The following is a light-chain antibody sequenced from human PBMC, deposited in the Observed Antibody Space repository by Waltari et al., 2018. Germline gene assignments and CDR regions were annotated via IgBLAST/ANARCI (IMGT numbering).Light chain of an antibody. Sequence: QSALTQPASVSGSPGQALTISCTGTSTNVGGYNLVPWYRQYPGKAPELMIFGVSERPSGISNRLSGSKSGNTATLTISGLQAEDEADYYCLSYSGRSDYVFGTGTRV. J-gene: IGLJ1*01. CDR1: STNVGGYNL. V-gene: IGLV2-23*02. CDR2: GVS. CDR3: LSYSGRSDYV.